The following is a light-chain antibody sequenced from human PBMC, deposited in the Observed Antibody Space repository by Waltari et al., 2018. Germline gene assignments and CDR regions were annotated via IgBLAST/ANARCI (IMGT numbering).Light chain of an antibody. CDR1: SGSLSTTYY. CDR2: KGN. J-gene: IGLJ3*02. CDR3: SLYMGSGIWV. V-gene: IGLV8-61*01. Sequence: QTVVTQEPSLSVSPGGTVTHTCTLLSGSLSTTYYATCYQQTPGQAPRTLVYKGNSRSSGVPDRFSGSILGNKAALTITGAQADDECDYYCSLYMGSGIWVFGGGTKLTVL.